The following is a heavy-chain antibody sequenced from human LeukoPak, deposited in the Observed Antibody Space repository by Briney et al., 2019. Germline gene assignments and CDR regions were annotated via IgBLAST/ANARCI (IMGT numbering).Heavy chain of an antibody. V-gene: IGHV1-69*13. CDR2: IIPIFGTA. CDR3: AREEYYDFWSGYYTSTYWYFDL. Sequence: ASVKVSCKASGGTFSSYAISWVRQAPGQGLEWMGGIIPIFGTANYAQKFQGRVTITADESTSTAYMELSSLRSEDTAVYYCAREEYYDFWSGYYTSTYWYFDLWGRGTLVTVSS. D-gene: IGHD3-3*01. J-gene: IGHJ2*01. CDR1: GGTFSSYA.